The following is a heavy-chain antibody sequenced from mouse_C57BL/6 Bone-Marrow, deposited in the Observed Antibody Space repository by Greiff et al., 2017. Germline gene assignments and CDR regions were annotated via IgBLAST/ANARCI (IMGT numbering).Heavy chain of an antibody. CDR2: ISSGGSYT. V-gene: IGHV5-6*01. D-gene: IGHD2-1*01. Sequence: EVKLVESGGDLVKPGGSLKLSCAASGFTFSSYGMSWVRQTPDKRLEWVATISSGGSYTYYPDSVKGRFTISRDNAKNTLYLQMSSLKSEDTAMYYCARHRGYYGSPWFAYWGQGTLVTVSA. CDR3: ARHRGYYGSPWFAY. CDR1: GFTFSSYG. J-gene: IGHJ3*01.